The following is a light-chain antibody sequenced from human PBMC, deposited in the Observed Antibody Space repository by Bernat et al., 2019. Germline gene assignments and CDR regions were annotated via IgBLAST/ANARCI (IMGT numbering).Light chain of an antibody. CDR3: QQLDKFPIT. CDR2: GAS. J-gene: IGKJ5*01. V-gene: IGKV1-9*01. Sequence: DIQLTQSPSFLSASVGDRVTITCRASQVIGTYLAWYHQKPGKAPHLLIYGASTLHSGVPSRFSGSGSGTEFTLTISSLQPEDSATYYCQQLDKFPITFGQGTRLEIK. CDR1: QVIGTY.